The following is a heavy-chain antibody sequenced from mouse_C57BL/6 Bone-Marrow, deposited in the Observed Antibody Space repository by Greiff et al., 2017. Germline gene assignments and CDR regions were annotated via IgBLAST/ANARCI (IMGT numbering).Heavy chain of an antibody. CDR3: ARKGYGGSCWYFDV. CDR2: IWSGGST. V-gene: IGHV2-2*01. D-gene: IGHD1-1*01. J-gene: IGHJ1*03. Sequence: QVQLKESGPGLVQPSQSLSITCTVSGFSLTSYGVHWVRQSPGKGLEWLGVIWSGGSTDYNAAFISRLSISKDNSKSQVFFKMNRLQADDTAIYYCARKGYGGSCWYFDVWGTGTAVTVSS. CDR1: GFSLTSYG.